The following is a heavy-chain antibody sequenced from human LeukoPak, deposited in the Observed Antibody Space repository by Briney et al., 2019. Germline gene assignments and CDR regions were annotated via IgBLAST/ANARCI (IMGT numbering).Heavy chain of an antibody. Sequence: ASVKVSCKASGYTFTSYGISWVRQAPGQGLEWMGWISAYNGNTNYAQKLQGRVTMTTDTSTSTAYMELRSLRSDDTAVYYCARVNERFLEWSLDYWGQGTLVTVSS. D-gene: IGHD3-3*01. V-gene: IGHV1-18*01. J-gene: IGHJ4*02. CDR3: ARVNERFLEWSLDY. CDR1: GYTFTSYG. CDR2: ISAYNGNT.